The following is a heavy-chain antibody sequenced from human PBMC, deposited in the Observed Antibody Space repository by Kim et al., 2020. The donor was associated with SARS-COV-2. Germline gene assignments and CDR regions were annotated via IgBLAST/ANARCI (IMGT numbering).Heavy chain of an antibody. D-gene: IGHD2-21*01. CDR1: GVTFSGSP. Sequence: GGSLRLSCAASGVTFSGSPLHWVRQASGKGLEWVGRIRSKANSYATGYAASVKGRFTISRDDSKNTAYLEMRGLKTEDTALYSFTRIPATPLALWDALDIWGQGTMVTVSS. CDR3: TRIPATPLALWDALDI. CDR2: IRSKANSYAT. V-gene: IGHV3-73*01. J-gene: IGHJ3*02.